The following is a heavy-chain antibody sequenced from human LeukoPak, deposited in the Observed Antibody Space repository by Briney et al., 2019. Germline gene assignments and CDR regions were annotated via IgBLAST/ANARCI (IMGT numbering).Heavy chain of an antibody. CDR1: GFTFSSYS. D-gene: IGHD3-22*01. Sequence: GGSLRLSCAASGFTFSSYSMHWVREARGGGLEWVSSISSSSSYIYYADSVKGRFTISRDNAKNSLYLQMNSLRAEDTAVYYCARVQYYYDSSGYLDYWGQGTLVTVSS. CDR2: ISSSSSYI. CDR3: ARVQYYYDSSGYLDY. V-gene: IGHV3-21*01. J-gene: IGHJ4*02.